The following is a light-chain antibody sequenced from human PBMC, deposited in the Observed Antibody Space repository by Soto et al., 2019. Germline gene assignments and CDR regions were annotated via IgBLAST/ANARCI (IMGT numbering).Light chain of an antibody. V-gene: IGLV1-51*01. CDR1: TSNIGNNY. CDR3: GTWESSLNVVV. CDR2: DNS. Sequence: QSVLTQPPSVSAAPGQTVTISCSGITSNIGNNYVSWYQQLPETAPKLLIYDNSERPSGIPDRFSGSKSGTSATLVITGLQTEDEADYYCGTWESSLNVVVFGGGTKVTVL. J-gene: IGLJ3*02.